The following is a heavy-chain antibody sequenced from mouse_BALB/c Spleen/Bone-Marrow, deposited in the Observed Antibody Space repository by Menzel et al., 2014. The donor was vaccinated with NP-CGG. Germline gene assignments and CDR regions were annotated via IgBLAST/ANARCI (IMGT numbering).Heavy chain of an antibody. V-gene: IGHV2-2*02. J-gene: IGHJ4*01. CDR1: GFSLTSYG. CDR2: IWSGGST. D-gene: IGHD4-1*01. Sequence: VNLVESGPGLVQPSQSLSITCTVSGFSLTSYGVHWVRQSPGKGLEWLGVIWSGGSTDYNAAFISRLSITKDNSKSQVFFKMNSLQANDTAIYYCASNWDYAMDYWGQGTSVTVSS. CDR3: ASNWDYAMDY.